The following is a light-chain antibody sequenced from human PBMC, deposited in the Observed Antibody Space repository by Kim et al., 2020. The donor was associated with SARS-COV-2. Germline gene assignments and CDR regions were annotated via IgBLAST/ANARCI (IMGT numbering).Light chain of an antibody. CDR2: AAS. Sequence: DIQMTQSPSSLSASVGDRVTITCRASQGSRSDLVWFQQKPGKAPKRLIYAASSLQSGVPSRFSGSGSGTEFTLTISSLQPEDFATYYCLQQNSYPRTFGGGTKVDIK. V-gene: IGKV1-17*01. CDR1: QGSRSD. CDR3: LQQNSYPRT. J-gene: IGKJ4*01.